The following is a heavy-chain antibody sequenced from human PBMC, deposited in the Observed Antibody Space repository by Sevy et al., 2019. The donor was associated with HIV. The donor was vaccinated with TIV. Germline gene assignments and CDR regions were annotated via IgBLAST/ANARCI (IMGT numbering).Heavy chain of an antibody. J-gene: IGHJ6*02. V-gene: IGHV3-23*01. CDR1: GFTFSRNA. D-gene: IGHD2-2*02. CDR2: ITGSGGST. CDR3: AKVGYCSSTSCYSIYYGMDV. Sequence: GGFLRLSCAASGFTFSRNAMSWVRQAPGKGLEWASGITGSGGSTYYADSVKGRFTISRDNSKNTLYLQMNSLRVEDMAVYYCAKVGYCSSTSCYSIYYGMDVWGQGTTVTVSS.